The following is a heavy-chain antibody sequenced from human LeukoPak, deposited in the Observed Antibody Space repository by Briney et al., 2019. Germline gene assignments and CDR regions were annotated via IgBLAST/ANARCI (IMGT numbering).Heavy chain of an antibody. J-gene: IGHJ4*02. D-gene: IGHD5-12*01. CDR1: GFTFNSYW. Sequence: GGSLRLSCADSGFTFNSYWMGWVRQTPGRGLEWVANIKHDGSEKYYVDSVEGRFTISRDNAKNSPFLQMNSLRAEDTAVYYCARDSGHTGYDLLDYWGQGTLVTVSS. V-gene: IGHV3-7*01. CDR3: ARDSGHTGYDLLDY. CDR2: IKHDGSEK.